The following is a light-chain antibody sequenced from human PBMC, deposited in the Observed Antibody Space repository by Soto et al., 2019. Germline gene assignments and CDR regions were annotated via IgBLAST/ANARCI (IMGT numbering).Light chain of an antibody. Sequence: DIQMTQSPSSLSASVGDRVTITCRASQSISTYLNWYQQKVGKAPKLLIYAVFSLQRGVPSRFSGSVAGTDFTLTFSILQPENFATYYCQQSYSTPRTFGQGTKLEIK. CDR2: AVF. CDR3: QQSYSTPRT. CDR1: QSISTY. V-gene: IGKV1-39*01. J-gene: IGKJ2*02.